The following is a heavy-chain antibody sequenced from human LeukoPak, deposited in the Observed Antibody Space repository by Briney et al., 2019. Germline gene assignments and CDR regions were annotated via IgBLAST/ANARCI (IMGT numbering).Heavy chain of an antibody. CDR1: GFTVSSNY. Sequence: PGGSLRLSCAASGFTVSSNYMSWVRQAPGKGLEWVSVIYSGSSTYYADFVKGRFTISRDNSKNTLYLQMNSLRAEDTAVYYCARGRTLRFLEWFVFDYWGQGTLVTVSS. D-gene: IGHD3-3*01. V-gene: IGHV3-66*02. J-gene: IGHJ4*02. CDR3: ARGRTLRFLEWFVFDY. CDR2: IYSGSST.